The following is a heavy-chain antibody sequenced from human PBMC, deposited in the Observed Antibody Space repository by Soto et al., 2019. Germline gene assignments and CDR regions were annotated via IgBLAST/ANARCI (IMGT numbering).Heavy chain of an antibody. V-gene: IGHV4-59*08. J-gene: IGHJ6*02. Sequence: QVQLQESGPGLVKPSETLSLTCTVSGGSITNYYCSWFRQPPGKGLEWIGYIQYNGYSAYNLSLKRRLTMSRDTSKTQFSLMLESVTATDTAVYYCARHGFGSLHGLVDVWGQGTTVIVSS. CDR1: GGSITNYY. CDR2: IQYNGYS. D-gene: IGHD3-10*01. CDR3: ARHGFGSLHGLVDV.